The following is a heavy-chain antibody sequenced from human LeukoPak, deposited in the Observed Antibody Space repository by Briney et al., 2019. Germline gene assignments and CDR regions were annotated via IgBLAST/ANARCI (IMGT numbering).Heavy chain of an antibody. J-gene: IGHJ5*02. CDR3: AREGGYCSGGSCYFWFDP. CDR2: INAGNGNT. V-gene: IGHV1-3*01. D-gene: IGHD2-15*01. CDR1: GYTFTSYA. Sequence: ASVKDSCKASGYTFTSYAMHWVRQAPGQRLEWMGWINAGNGNTKYSQKFQGRVTITRDTSASTAYMELSSLRSEDTAVYYCAREGGYCSGGSCYFWFDPWGQGTLVTVSS.